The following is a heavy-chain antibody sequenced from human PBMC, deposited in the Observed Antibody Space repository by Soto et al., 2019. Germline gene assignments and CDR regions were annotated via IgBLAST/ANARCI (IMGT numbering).Heavy chain of an antibody. CDR2: ISYDGSNR. D-gene: IGHD5-12*01. CDR1: GFTFSSYA. J-gene: IGHJ6*02. V-gene: IGHV3-30-3*01. CDR3: ARDYYRFNSGYGFSMDV. Sequence: GGSLRLSCAASGFTFSSYAMHWVRQAPGKGLEWVAVISYDGSNRYYADSVKGRFTISRDNSKNTLYLQMNSLRAEDTAVYYCARDYYRFNSGYGFSMDVWGQGTTVTAP.